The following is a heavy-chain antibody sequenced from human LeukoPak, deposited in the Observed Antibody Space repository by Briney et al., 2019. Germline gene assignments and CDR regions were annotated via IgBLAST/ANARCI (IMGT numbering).Heavy chain of an antibody. J-gene: IGHJ4*02. CDR3: ARDRGGEYQLPSDY. Sequence: SETLSLTCTVSGGSISSYYWSWIRQPPGKGLEWIGYIYYSGSTNYKPSLKSRVTISVDTSKNQFSLKLSSVTAADTAVYYCARDRGGEYQLPSDYWGQGTLVTVSS. D-gene: IGHD2-2*01. CDR1: GGSISSYY. CDR2: IYYSGST. V-gene: IGHV4-59*01.